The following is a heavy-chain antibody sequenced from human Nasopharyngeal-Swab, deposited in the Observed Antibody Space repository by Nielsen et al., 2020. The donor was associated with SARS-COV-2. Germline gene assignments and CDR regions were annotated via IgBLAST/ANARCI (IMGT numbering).Heavy chain of an antibody. CDR3: AHSLHYYGSGSLFSNYYYYYMDV. Sequence: WIRQPPGKALEWLALIYWDDDKRYSPSLKSRLTITKDTSKNQVVLTMTNVDPVDTATYYCAHSLHYYGSGSLFSNYYYYYMDVWGKGTTVTVSS. D-gene: IGHD3-10*01. CDR2: IYWDDDK. J-gene: IGHJ6*03. V-gene: IGHV2-5*02.